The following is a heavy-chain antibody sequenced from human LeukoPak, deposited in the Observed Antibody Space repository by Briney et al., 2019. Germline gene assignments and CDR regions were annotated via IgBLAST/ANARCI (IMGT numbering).Heavy chain of an antibody. D-gene: IGHD3-22*01. CDR3: ARGRRRRGYYYDSSGYTGFDY. CDR1: GGPISSYY. V-gene: IGHV4-4*07. Sequence: SETLSLTCTVSGGPISSYYWSWIRQPAGKGLEWIGRIYTSGSTNYNPSLKSRVTMSVDTSKNQFSLKLSSVTAADTAVYYCARGRRRRGYYYDSSGYTGFDYWGQGTLVTVSS. J-gene: IGHJ4*02. CDR2: IYTSGST.